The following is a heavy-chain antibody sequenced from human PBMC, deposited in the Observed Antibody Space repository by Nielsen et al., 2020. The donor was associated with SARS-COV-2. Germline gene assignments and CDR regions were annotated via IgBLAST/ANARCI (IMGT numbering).Heavy chain of an antibody. D-gene: IGHD5-18*01. CDR1: GFSLSNARMG. CDR3: ARIRGYSYGPSRIMDV. CDR2: IFSNDEK. Sequence: SGPTLVKPTETLTLTCTVSGFSLSNARMGVSWIRQPPGKALEWLAHIFSNDEKSYSTSLKSRLTISKDTSKSQVVLTMTNMDPVDTATYYCARIRGYSYGPSRIMDVWGQGTTVTVSS. J-gene: IGHJ6*02. V-gene: IGHV2-26*01.